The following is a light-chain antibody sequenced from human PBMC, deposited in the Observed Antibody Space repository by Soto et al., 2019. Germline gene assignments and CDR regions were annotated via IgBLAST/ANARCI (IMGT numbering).Light chain of an antibody. V-gene: IGLV2-8*01. CDR1: SSDVGGYNY. J-gene: IGLJ2*01. CDR3: HSLDSRLIGLL. CDR2: EVN. Sequence: QSALTQPPSASGSPGQSVTISCTGTSSDVGGYNYVSWYQQRPGKPPKLIIYEVNKRPSGVPDRFSGSKSGNTASLTVSGLQSEDEADYYCHSLDSRLIGLLFGGGTKLTVL.